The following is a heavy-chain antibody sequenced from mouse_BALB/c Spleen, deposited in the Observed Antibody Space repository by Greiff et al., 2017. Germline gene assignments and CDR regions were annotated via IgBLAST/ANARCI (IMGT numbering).Heavy chain of an antibody. D-gene: IGHD1-1*01. Sequence: LQQPGSELVRPGASVKLSCKASGYTFTSYWMHWVKQRPGQGLEWIGNIYPGSGSTNYDEKFKSKATLTVDTSSSTAYMQLSSLTSEDSAVYYCTRSTGYYGTGAMDYWGQGTSVTVSS. J-gene: IGHJ4*01. CDR3: TRSTGYYGTGAMDY. CDR2: IYPGSGST. CDR1: GYTFTSYW. V-gene: IGHV1S22*01.